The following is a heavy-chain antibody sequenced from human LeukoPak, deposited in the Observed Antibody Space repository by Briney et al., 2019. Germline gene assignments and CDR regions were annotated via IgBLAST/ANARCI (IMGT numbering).Heavy chain of an antibody. D-gene: IGHD3-9*01. V-gene: IGHV1-2*02. CDR3: ARDLPPLSYYDILTGYYKDAFDI. J-gene: IGHJ3*02. Sequence: ASVKVSCKASGYTFTGYYMHWVRQAPGQGLEWMGWINPNSGGTNYAQKFQGRVTMTRDTSISTAYMELSRLRSDDTAVYCCARDLPPLSYYDILTGYYKDAFDIWGQGTMVTVSS. CDR1: GYTFTGYY. CDR2: INPNSGGT.